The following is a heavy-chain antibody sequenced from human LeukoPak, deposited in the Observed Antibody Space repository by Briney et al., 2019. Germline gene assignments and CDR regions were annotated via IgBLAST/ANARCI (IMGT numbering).Heavy chain of an antibody. CDR1: GYTFTGYY. D-gene: IGHD3-22*01. Sequence: ASVKVSCKASGYTFTGYYMHWVRQAPGQGLEWMGIINPSGGSTSYAQKFQGRVTMTRDMSTSTVYMELSSLRSEDTAVYYCAREMKTYYYDSSGYYDPGAFDPWGQGTLVTVSS. J-gene: IGHJ5*02. CDR3: AREMKTYYYDSSGYYDPGAFDP. CDR2: INPSGGST. V-gene: IGHV1-46*01.